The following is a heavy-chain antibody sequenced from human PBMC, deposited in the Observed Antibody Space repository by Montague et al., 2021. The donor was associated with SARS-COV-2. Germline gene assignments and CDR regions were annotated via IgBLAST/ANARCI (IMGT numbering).Heavy chain of an antibody. CDR2: ISSSSSYI. CDR1: GFTFSSYS. V-gene: IGHV3-21*01. D-gene: IGHD3-3*01. Sequence: SLRLSCAASGFTFSSYSMNWVRQAPGKGLEWVSSISSSSSYIYYADSVKGRFTISRDNAKNPLYLQMNSLRAEDTAVYYCARDRWPYDFWSGYYLRGVFDPWGQGALVTVSS. CDR3: ARDRWPYDFWSGYYLRGVFDP. J-gene: IGHJ5*02.